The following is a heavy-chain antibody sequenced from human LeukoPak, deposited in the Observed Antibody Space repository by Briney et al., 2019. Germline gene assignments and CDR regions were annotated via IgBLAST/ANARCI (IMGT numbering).Heavy chain of an antibody. D-gene: IGHD2-2*02. J-gene: IGHJ4*02. CDR3: ARHSDSLVVPAAIWLFDY. V-gene: IGHV4-39*01. CDR2: IYYSGST. Sequence: PSETLSLTCTVSGGSISSSSYYWGWIRQPPGKGLEWIGSIYYSGSTYYNPSLKSRVTISVDTSKNQFSLKLSSVTAADTAVYYCARHSDSLVVPAAIWLFDYWGQGTLVTVSS. CDR1: GGSISSSSYY.